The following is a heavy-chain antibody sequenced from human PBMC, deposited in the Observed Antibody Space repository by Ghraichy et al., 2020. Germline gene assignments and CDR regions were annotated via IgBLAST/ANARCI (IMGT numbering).Heavy chain of an antibody. D-gene: IGHD6-13*01. Sequence: SETLSLTCSVSGDSISSSGYFWGWIRQPTGKGPEWIGSMYYGGDTYYNPSLKSRVTISADTSKNQFSLNLRSVTAADTAVYYCARPFASSWPIFDHWGQGILGTVSS. CDR1: GDSISSSGYF. CDR3: ARPFASSWPIFDH. J-gene: IGHJ4*02. CDR2: MYYGGDT. V-gene: IGHV4-39*01.